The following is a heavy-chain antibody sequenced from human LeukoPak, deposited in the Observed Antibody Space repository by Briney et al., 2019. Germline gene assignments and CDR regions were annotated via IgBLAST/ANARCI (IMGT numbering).Heavy chain of an antibody. V-gene: IGHV4-30-2*01. CDR3: ASASLCSSTSCYDY. Sequence: PSETLSLTCTVSGGSISSSSYYWGWIRQPPGKGLEWIGYIYHSGSTYYNPSLKSRVTITVDRSKNQFSLKLSSVTAADTAVYYCASASLCSSTSCYDYWGQGTLVTVSS. CDR2: IYHSGST. CDR1: GGSISSSSYY. D-gene: IGHD2-2*01. J-gene: IGHJ4*02.